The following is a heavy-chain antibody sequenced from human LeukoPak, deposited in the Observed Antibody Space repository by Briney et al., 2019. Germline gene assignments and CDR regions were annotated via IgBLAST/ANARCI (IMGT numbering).Heavy chain of an antibody. V-gene: IGHV3-21*01. CDR3: AKGKDSVAGATNDY. D-gene: IGHD6-19*01. J-gene: IGHJ4*02. Sequence: GGSLRLSCAVSGFTFSCYSMSWVRQAPGKGLEWVSSISSSGTYKYYADSVKGRFTISRDNAKNSLYLQMNSLRAEDTAVYYCAKGKDSVAGATNDYWGQGTLVTVSS. CDR2: ISSSGTYK. CDR1: GFTFSCYS.